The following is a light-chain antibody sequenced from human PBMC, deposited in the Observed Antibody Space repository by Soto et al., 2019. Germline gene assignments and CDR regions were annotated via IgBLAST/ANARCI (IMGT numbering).Light chain of an antibody. CDR2: DVT. CDR1: SGDIGAYDH. Sequence: QSALTQPASVSGSPGQSVILSCSGTSGDIGAYDHVAWFQQHPGEVPKLLLRDVTNRPSGVSGRFSGSKSGNTAYLTISGLRPEDEADYYCRSSTHSHTVVFGGGTKLTVL. J-gene: IGLJ3*02. CDR3: RSSTHSHTVV. V-gene: IGLV2-14*03.